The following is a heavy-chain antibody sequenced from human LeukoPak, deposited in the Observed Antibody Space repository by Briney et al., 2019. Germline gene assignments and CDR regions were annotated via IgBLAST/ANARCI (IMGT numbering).Heavy chain of an antibody. CDR1: GGSISSSSYY. CDR3: ARYYGSGRDSDH. D-gene: IGHD3-10*01. J-gene: IGHJ5*02. Sequence: SETLSLTCTVSGGSISSSSYYWGWIRQPPGKGLEWIGSIYSSGSTYYNPSLKSRVTISVDTSKNQFSLKLSSVTAADTAVYFCARYYGSGRDSDHWGQGTLVTVSS. V-gene: IGHV4-39*07. CDR2: IYSSGST.